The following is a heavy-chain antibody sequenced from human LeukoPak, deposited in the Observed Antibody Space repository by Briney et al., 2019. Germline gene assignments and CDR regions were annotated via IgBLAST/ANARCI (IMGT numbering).Heavy chain of an antibody. Sequence: PGGSLRLSCAASGFTFSSYEMNWVRQAPGKGLEWVSYISSSGSTIYYADSVKGRFTISRDNAKNSLYLQMNSLRAEDTAVYYCARDRGGAEQWLGPPFDYWGQGTLVTVSS. J-gene: IGHJ4*02. CDR1: GFTFSSYE. V-gene: IGHV3-48*03. CDR3: ARDRGGAEQWLGPPFDY. D-gene: IGHD6-19*01. CDR2: ISSSGSTI.